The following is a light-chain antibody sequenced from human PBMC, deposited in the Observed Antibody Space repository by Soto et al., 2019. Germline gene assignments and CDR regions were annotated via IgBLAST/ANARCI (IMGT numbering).Light chain of an antibody. CDR1: QNIKTY. CDR3: QQSFSSPPWT. V-gene: IGKV1-39*01. CDR2: AAS. Sequence: DVKMTQSPSFLSASVGDSVTRTCGSSQNIKTYLNWYQQKPGKAPNLXXYAASSLHSGVPSRFSGSGSGTDFTLTISSLQPEDFATYYCQQSFSSPPWTFGQGTKVDIK. J-gene: IGKJ1*01.